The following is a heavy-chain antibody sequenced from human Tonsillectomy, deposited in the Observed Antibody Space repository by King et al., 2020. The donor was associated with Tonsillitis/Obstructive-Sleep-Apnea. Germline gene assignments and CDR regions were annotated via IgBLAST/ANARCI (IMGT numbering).Heavy chain of an antibody. Sequence: VQLVESGGGLVQPGVSLRLSCAASGFTFSTYAMSWVRQAPGKGLECVSAISGSGGSTYYADSVKGRFTISRDNSKNTLYLQMNSLRAEDTAVYYCAKDQAYYDFWSGSGDYWGQGTLVAASS. CDR3: AKDQAYYDFWSGSGDY. J-gene: IGHJ4*02. D-gene: IGHD3-3*01. CDR1: GFTFSTYA. V-gene: IGHV3-23*04. CDR2: ISGSGGST.